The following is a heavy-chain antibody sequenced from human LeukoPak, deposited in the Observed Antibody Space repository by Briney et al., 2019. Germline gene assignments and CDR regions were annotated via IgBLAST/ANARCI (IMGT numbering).Heavy chain of an antibody. J-gene: IGHJ4*02. CDR2: LYYSGTT. V-gene: IGHV4-39*01. Sequence: SETLSLTCTVSGGSISTSNYYWGWIRQPPGKGLEWIGSLYYSGTTYYNPSLKSRLSISVDTSNNQFFLKLSSVTAADAAVYYCARQPGKGDYFDYWGQGTLVTVSS. CDR1: GGSISTSNYY. CDR3: ARQPGKGDYFDY. D-gene: IGHD1-14*01.